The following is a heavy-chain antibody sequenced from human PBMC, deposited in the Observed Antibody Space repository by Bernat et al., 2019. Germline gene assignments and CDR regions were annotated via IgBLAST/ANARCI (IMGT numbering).Heavy chain of an antibody. CDR2: ISYDGSNK. J-gene: IGHJ4*02. V-gene: IGHV3-30*03. CDR1: GFTFSSYG. Sequence: QVQLVESGGGVVQPGRSLRLSCAASGFTFSSYGMHWVRQAPGKGLEWVAVISYDGSNKYYADSVKGRFTISRDNSKNTLYLQMNSLKTEDTAVYYCTTEAYYDFWSGASYYFDYWGQGTLVTVSS. CDR3: TTEAYYDFWSGASYYFDY. D-gene: IGHD3-3*01.